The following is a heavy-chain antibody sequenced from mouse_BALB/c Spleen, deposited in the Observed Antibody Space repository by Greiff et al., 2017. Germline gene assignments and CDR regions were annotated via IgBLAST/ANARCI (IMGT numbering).Heavy chain of an antibody. V-gene: IGHV1S81*02. CDR1: GYTFTSYY. CDR3: TRGGNYEGWFAY. CDR2: INPSNGGT. Sequence: VQLQQSGAELVKPGASVKLSCKASGYTFTSYYMYWVKQRPGQGLEWIGEINPSNGGTNFNEKFKSKATLTVDKSSSTAYMQLSSLTSEDSAVYYCTRGGNYEGWFAYWGQGTLVTVAA. D-gene: IGHD1-1*01. J-gene: IGHJ3*01.